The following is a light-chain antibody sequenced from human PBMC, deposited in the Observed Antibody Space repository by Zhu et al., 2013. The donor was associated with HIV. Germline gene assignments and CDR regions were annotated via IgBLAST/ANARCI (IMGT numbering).Light chain of an antibody. V-gene: IGKV3-20*01. CDR2: DTF. CDR1: LNFNSMS. Sequence: DIVLTQSPGSLSVSPGATATLSCRASLNFNSMSLAWYQHKVGQPPRLLVYDTFYRAAGTPDRFSGSGSGTAFTLTISGVEATDSAIYYCQQYDDSPVTFGQGTRLEIK. J-gene: IGKJ5*01. CDR3: QQYDDSPVT.